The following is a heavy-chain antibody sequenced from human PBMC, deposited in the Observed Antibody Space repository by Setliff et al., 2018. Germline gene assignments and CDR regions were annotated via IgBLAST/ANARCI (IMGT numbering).Heavy chain of an antibody. CDR1: GYTFTGYY. CDR3: ARDSRGLVPAAIEGSYYYYGMDV. V-gene: IGHV1-2*07. D-gene: IGHD2-2*02. Sequence: ASVKVSCKASGYTFTGYYIHWVRQAPGQGLEWMGWINPKNGDIFYAPKFAGRVTMTRDTSISTAYMELSSLRSEDTAVYYCARDSRGLVPAAIEGSYYYYGMDVWGQGTTVTVSS. CDR2: INPKNGDI. J-gene: IGHJ6*02.